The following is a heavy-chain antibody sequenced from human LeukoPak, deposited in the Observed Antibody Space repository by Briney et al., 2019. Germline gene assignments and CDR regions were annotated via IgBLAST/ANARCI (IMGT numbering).Heavy chain of an antibody. D-gene: IGHD3-9*01. Sequence: SQTLSLTCTVSGGSISSYYWSWIRQPPGKGLEWIGYIYYSGSPNYNPSLNSRVTISLDTSRNQFSLKLSSVTAADTAVYYCARDGAVDILTGYGAFDMWGQGTMVTVSS. CDR1: GGSISSYY. CDR2: IYYSGSP. J-gene: IGHJ3*02. V-gene: IGHV4-59*01. CDR3: ARDGAVDILTGYGAFDM.